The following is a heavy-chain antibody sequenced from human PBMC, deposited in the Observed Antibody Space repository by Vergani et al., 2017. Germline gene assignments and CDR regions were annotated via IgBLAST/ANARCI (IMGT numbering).Heavy chain of an antibody. Sequence: QVQLVESGGGVVQPGRSLRLSCAASGFTFSSYGMHWVRQAPGKGLEWVAVISYDGSNKYYADSVKGRFTISRDNSKNTLYLQMNSLRAEDTAVYYCAKDRGAAELDFDYWGQGTLVTVSS. J-gene: IGHJ4*02. CDR2: ISYDGSNK. D-gene: IGHD3-10*01. CDR1: GFTFSSYG. CDR3: AKDRGAAELDFDY. V-gene: IGHV3-30*18.